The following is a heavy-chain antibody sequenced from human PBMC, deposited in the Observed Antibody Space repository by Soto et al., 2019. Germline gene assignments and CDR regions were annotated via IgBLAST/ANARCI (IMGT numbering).Heavy chain of an antibody. V-gene: IGHV3-33*01. CDR1: GFTFSSYV. J-gene: IGHJ4*02. D-gene: IGHD3-9*01. Sequence: GGSLRLSCAASGFTFSSYVMHWVRQAPGKGLEGVAVIWYDGSNKYYADSVKGRFTISRDNSKNTLYLQMNSLRAEDTAVYYCARDRVYYDILTGYSEDLWDYWGQGTLVTVSS. CDR3: ARDRVYYDILTGYSEDLWDY. CDR2: IWYDGSNK.